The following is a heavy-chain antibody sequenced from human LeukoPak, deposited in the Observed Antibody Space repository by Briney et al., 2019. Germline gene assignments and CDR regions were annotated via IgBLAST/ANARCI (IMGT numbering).Heavy chain of an antibody. CDR3: ARDSSGWGLDV. CDR1: GFTFSTYD. Sequence: GGSLRLSCAASGFTFSTYDMHWVRQATGKGLEWVSAIGRAGDTHYPGSVKGRFTISRENAKNSLYLQMNSLRAGDTAVYYCARDSSGWGLDVWGQGTTVTVSS. CDR2: IGRAGDT. V-gene: IGHV3-13*04. D-gene: IGHD6-19*01. J-gene: IGHJ6*02.